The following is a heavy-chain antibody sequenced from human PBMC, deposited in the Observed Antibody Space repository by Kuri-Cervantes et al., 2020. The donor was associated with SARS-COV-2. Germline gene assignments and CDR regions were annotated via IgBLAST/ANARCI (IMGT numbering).Heavy chain of an antibody. CDR1: GGSISSSSYY. CDR3: ARHNRMEWLSCYFDY. V-gene: IGHV4-39*01. CDR2: IYYSGST. Sequence: ESLKISCTVSGGSISSSSYYWGWIRQPPGKGLEWIGSIYYSGSTYYNPSLKSRVTISVDTSKNQFSLKLSSVTAADTAVYYCARHNRMEWLSCYFDYWGQGTLVTVSS. D-gene: IGHD3-3*01. J-gene: IGHJ4*02.